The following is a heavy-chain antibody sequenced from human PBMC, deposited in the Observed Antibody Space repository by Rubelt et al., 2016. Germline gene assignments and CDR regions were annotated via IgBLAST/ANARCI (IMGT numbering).Heavy chain of an antibody. CDR3: ARESGYYGSGSYQDY. D-gene: IGHD3-10*01. CDR2: ISSSSYI. Sequence: TFSSYSMNWVRQAPGKGLEWVSSISSSSYIYYADSVKGRFTISRDNAKNSLYLQMNSLRAEDTAVYYCARESGYYGSGSYQDYWGQGTLVTVSS. CDR1: TFSSYS. J-gene: IGHJ4*02. V-gene: IGHV3-21*04.